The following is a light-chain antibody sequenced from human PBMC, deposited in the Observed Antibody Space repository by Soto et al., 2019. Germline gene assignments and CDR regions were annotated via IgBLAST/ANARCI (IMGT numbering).Light chain of an antibody. J-gene: IGKJ1*01. V-gene: IGKV4-1*01. CDR1: QIVLYSSNNKNF. Sequence: DVVMTQSPNSLAVSLVERATINCKSSQIVLYSSNNKNFLAWYQQKPGQPPKLRIYWASTRESGVPDRFSGTWNRTNYTLTVSTLQAEDVTVYYCQQYYSSQWTFG. CDR2: WAS. CDR3: QQYYSSQWT.